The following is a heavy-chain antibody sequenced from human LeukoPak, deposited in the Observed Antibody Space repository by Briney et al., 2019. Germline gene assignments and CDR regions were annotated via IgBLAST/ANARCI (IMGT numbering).Heavy chain of an antibody. J-gene: IGHJ4*02. CDR2: IYYSGST. D-gene: IGHD6-19*01. Sequence: SETLSLTCTVSGGSMSPYHWGWIRQPPGKGLEWTGYIYYSGSTNYNPSLKSRVTISVDTSKNQFSLKLSSVTAADTAIYYCARAVSGRFDYWGQGTLVTASS. V-gene: IGHV4-59*08. CDR1: GGSMSPYH. CDR3: ARAVSGRFDY.